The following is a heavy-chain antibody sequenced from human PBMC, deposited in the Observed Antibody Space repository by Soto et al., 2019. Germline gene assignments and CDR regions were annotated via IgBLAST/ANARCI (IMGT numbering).Heavy chain of an antibody. Sequence: SXKVSFKASGYTXISYAMHLVRQAPGQRLEWMGWINAGYGNTKSSQKFQDRVTISREKSASTAYMEMTSLRSEDTAVYYCARDTGDGTFDFWGQGTLGTVS. V-gene: IGHV1-3*01. J-gene: IGHJ4*02. D-gene: IGHD7-27*01. CDR1: GYTXISYA. CDR3: ARDTGDGTFDF. CDR2: INAGYGNT.